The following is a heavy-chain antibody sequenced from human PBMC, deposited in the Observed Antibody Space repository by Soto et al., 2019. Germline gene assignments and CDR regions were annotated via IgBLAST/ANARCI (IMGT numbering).Heavy chain of an antibody. CDR3: AKNWDTTSSSSSH. V-gene: IGHV3-23*01. Sequence: HPGGSLRLSCAASGFTFSTYAMSWVRQAPGKGLEWVSAISGTGGSTYYADSVKGRFTISRDNSKNTLYLQMNSLRAEDMAVYYCAKNWDTTSSSSSHWGQGTLVTVSS. CDR1: GFTFSTYA. J-gene: IGHJ4*02. D-gene: IGHD6-6*01. CDR2: ISGTGGST.